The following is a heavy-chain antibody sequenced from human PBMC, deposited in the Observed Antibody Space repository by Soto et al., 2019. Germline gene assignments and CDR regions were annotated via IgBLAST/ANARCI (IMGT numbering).Heavy chain of an antibody. CDR2: TYYRSKWYN. D-gene: IGHD2-2*01. J-gene: IGHJ6*03. V-gene: IGHV6-1*01. Sequence: KQSQTLSLTCAISGDSVSSNSAAWNWIRQSPSRGLEWLGRTYYRSKWYNDYAVSVKSRITINPDTSKNQFSLKLNSLTPEETAVYYCARVGGIVVVPAATGAGNYYYYMDVWGKGTTVTVSS. CDR3: ARVGGIVVVPAATGAGNYYYYMDV. CDR1: GDSVSSNSAA.